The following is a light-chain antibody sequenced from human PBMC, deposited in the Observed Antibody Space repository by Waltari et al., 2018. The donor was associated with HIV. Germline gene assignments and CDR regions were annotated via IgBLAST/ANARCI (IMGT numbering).Light chain of an antibody. CDR2: ATS. CDR3: QSFDSSLNAYV. CDR1: SPNTGATFA. Sequence: QSVLTQPPSVSGAPGQRVIIPCTGSSPNTGATFAFPWYQHLPGTAPKLLIYATSNRPSGVPDRFSGSKSGTSASLAITGLQAEDEAEYYCQSFDSSLNAYVFGPGTTVVVL. J-gene: IGLJ1*01. V-gene: IGLV1-40*02.